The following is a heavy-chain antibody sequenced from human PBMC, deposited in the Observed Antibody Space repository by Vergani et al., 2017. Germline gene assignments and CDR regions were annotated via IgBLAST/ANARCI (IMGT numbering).Heavy chain of an antibody. J-gene: IGHJ4*02. D-gene: IGHD2-15*01. CDR2: IHTSGST. CDR3: ARGSCLGGSCYKPLFDY. CDR1: GVSINSHNYY. V-gene: IGHV4-61*02. Sequence: QVQLQESGPGLVKPSQTLSLTCTVSGVSINSHNYYWSWIRQPAGKGLEWIGRIHTSGSTNYNPSLKSRVTMSEDTSKNQFSLNLTSVTAADTAVYFCARGSCLGGSCYKPLFDYWVQGILFTVSS.